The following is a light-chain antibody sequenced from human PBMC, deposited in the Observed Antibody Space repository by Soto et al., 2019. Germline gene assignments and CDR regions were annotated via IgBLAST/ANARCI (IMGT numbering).Light chain of an antibody. CDR1: QSISTW. CDR3: KPYNTFPLT. Sequence: DIQMTQSPSTLSASVGDRVTITCRASQSISTWLAWYQQKPGKAPKLLIYKASSIESGVPSRFSGSGSGTEFTLTISSLQPDDFATYYCKPYNTFPLTFGGGTTVEIK. V-gene: IGKV1-5*03. J-gene: IGKJ4*01. CDR2: KAS.